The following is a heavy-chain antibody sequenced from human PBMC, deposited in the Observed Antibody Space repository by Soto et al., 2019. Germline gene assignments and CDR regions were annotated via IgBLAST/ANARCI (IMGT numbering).Heavy chain of an antibody. V-gene: IGHV3-7*03. Sequence: PGGSLRLSCVGSGLRFSDYPLNWVRQAPGQGREWVANINRCGTSTNYLDSVRGRFTTSRDNTRNSLYLNMDSLRVGDTATYYCVRGTPTPGLDIWGRVTTVTVSS. CDR2: INRCGTST. J-gene: IGHJ6*02. CDR1: GLRFSDYP. D-gene: IGHD1-1*01. CDR3: VRGTPTPGLDI.